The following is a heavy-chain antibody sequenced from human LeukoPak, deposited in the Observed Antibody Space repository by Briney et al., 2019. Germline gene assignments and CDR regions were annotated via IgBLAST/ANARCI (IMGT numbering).Heavy chain of an antibody. V-gene: IGHV1-18*01. D-gene: IGHD3-9*01. Sequence: GASVKVSCKASGYTFTSYGISWVRQAPGQGLEWMGWISAYNGNTNYAQELQGRVTMTTDTSTSTAYMELRSLRSDDTAVYYCARGPYDITRGAYYYYYMDVWGKGTTVTVSS. CDR2: ISAYNGNT. CDR1: GYTFTSYG. J-gene: IGHJ6*03. CDR3: ARGPYDITRGAYYYYYMDV.